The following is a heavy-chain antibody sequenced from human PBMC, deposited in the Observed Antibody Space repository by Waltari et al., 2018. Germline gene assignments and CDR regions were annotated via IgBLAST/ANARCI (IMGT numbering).Heavy chain of an antibody. CDR3: ARGRQWLPTDY. Sequence: QVQLQESGPGLVKPSQTLSLTCTVSGGSISGGSYYWSWIRQPAGKGLEWIGRIYTSGSTNYNPSLKSRVTISVDTSKNQFSLKLSSVTAADTAVYYCARGRQWLPTDYWGQGTLVTVSS. D-gene: IGHD6-19*01. J-gene: IGHJ4*02. V-gene: IGHV4-61*02. CDR1: GGSISGGSYY. CDR2: IYTSGST.